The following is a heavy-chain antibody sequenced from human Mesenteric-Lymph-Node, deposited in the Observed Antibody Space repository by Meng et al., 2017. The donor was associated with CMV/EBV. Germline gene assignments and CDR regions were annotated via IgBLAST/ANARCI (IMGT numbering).Heavy chain of an antibody. CDR1: GYSISNGYY. CDR2: IFHSGTT. V-gene: IGHV4-38-2*01. CDR3: ARAGVRGVTNFDY. Sequence: LTCAVSGYSISNGYYWGWIRQPPGKGLEWIGFIFHSGTTYYNPSLSSRVTMSADTSKNQFSLRLTAADTAVYYCARAGVRGVTNFDYWGQGTLVTVSS. J-gene: IGHJ4*02. D-gene: IGHD3-10*01.